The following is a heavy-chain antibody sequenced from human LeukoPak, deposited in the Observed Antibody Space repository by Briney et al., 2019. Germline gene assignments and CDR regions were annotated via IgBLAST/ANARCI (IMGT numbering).Heavy chain of an antibody. D-gene: IGHD3-16*01. CDR1: GGTFSSYA. J-gene: IGHJ4*02. V-gene: IGHV1-69*13. CDR2: IIPIFGTA. Sequence: GASVKISCKASGGTFSSYAISWVRQAPGQGLEWMGGIIPIFGTANYAQKFQGRVTITADESTSTAYMELSSLRSEDTAVYYCARFDWGHFDYWGQGTLVTVSS. CDR3: ARFDWGHFDY.